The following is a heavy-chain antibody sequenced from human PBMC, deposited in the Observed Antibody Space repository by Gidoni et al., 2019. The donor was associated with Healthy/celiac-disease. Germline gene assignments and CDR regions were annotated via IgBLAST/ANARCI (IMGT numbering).Heavy chain of an antibody. Sequence: QVQLQQWGAGLLKPSETLSLTCAVYGGSFSGYYWSWLRQPPGKGLEWIGEINHSGSTNSNPSLKSRVTISVDTSKNQFSLKLSSVTAADTAVYYCARERAYSSSWSYFDYWGQGTLVTVSS. D-gene: IGHD6-13*01. CDR1: GGSFSGYY. CDR3: ARERAYSSSWSYFDY. CDR2: INHSGST. J-gene: IGHJ4*02. V-gene: IGHV4-34*01.